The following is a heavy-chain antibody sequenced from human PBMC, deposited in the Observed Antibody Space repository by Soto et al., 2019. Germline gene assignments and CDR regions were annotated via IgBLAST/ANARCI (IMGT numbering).Heavy chain of an antibody. CDR3: ARDCSGGSCYPGMDV. V-gene: IGHV3-53*01. D-gene: IGHD2-15*01. J-gene: IGHJ6*02. Sequence: PGGSLRLSCAASGFSVSTNYMTWVRQAPGKGLEWVSVIYSGGSTYYADSVKGRFTISRDNSKNTLHLQMNSLRAEDTAVYFCARDCSGGSCYPGMDVWGQGTTVTVSS. CDR2: IYSGGST. CDR1: GFSVSTNY.